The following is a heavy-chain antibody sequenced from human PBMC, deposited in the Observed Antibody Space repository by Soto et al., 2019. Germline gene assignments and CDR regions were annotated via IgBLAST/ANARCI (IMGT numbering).Heavy chain of an antibody. CDR1: GFSFSIFT. D-gene: IGHD1-26*01. Sequence: EVQLVESGGGLVEPGGSLRLSCAASGFSFSIFTMNWVRQAPGKGLEWVSSITGTGTHIYHADSLKGRFTISRDNAKNSLYLQMNSLRAEDTAVYYCARDRGGSYSDYWCQGTLVTVSS. CDR3: ARDRGGSYSDY. J-gene: IGHJ4*02. V-gene: IGHV3-21*01. CDR2: ITGTGTHI.